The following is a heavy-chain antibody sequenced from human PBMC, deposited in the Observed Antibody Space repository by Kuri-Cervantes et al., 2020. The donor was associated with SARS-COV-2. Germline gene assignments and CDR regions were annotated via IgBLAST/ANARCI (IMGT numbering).Heavy chain of an antibody. J-gene: IGHJ6*03. Sequence: GSLRLSCTASGGSITSSRYYWGWLRRPPGKGLEWIATINYSGKTHYNPSLKSRVTIFVDTPQNQFSLRLSSVTAADTAVYWCARQRVKSGYGGYFYYYYMDVWGKGTTVTVSS. CDR3: ARQRVKSGYGGYFYYYYMDV. CDR2: INYSGKT. D-gene: IGHD3-9*01. CDR1: GGSITSSRYY. V-gene: IGHV4-39*01.